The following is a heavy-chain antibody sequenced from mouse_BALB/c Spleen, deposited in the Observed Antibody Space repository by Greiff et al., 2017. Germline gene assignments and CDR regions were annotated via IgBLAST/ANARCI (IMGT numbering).Heavy chain of an antibody. CDR3: TRGGYGYPLDY. V-gene: IGHV1S81*02. D-gene: IGHD2-2*01. CDR1: GYTFTSYY. J-gene: IGHJ2*01. Sequence: QVQLQQSGAELVKPGASVKLSCKASGYTFTSYYMYWVKQRPGQGLEWIGEINPSNGGTNFNEKFKSKATLTVDKSSSTAYMQLSSLTSEDSAVYYCTRGGYGYPLDYWGQGTTLTVSS. CDR2: INPSNGGT.